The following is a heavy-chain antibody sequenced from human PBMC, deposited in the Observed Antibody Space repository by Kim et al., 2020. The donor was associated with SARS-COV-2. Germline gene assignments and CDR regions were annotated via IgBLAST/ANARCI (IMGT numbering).Heavy chain of an antibody. V-gene: IGHV4-61*01. D-gene: IGHD6-13*01. J-gene: IGHJ5*02. Sequence: SETLSLTCTVSGGSVSSGSYYWSWIRQPPGKGLEWIGYIYYSGSTNYNPSLKSRVTISVDTSKNQFSLKLSSVTAADTAVYYCARDYGRAAAAGLDPWG. CDR2: IYYSGST. CDR1: GGSVSSGSYY. CDR3: ARDYGRAAAAGLDP.